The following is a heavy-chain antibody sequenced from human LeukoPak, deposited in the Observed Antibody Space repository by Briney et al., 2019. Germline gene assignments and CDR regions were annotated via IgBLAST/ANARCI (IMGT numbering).Heavy chain of an antibody. J-gene: IGHJ6*03. CDR2: IYYTGNT. CDR3: ARAPSYSGSFLAAYYYYYMDV. Sequence: SETLSLTCTISGASISDSSYYWGWIRQPPGKGLEWIGSIYYTGNTYYNPSLKSRVTISVDTSKNQFSLKLSSVTAADTAVYYCARAPSYSGSFLAAYYYYYMDVRGKGTTVTVSS. V-gene: IGHV4-39*07. D-gene: IGHD1-26*01. CDR1: GASISDSSYY.